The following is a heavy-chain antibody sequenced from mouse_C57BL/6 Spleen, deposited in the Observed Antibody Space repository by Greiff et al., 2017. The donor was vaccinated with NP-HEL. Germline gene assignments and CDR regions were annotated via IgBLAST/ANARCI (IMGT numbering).Heavy chain of an antibody. CDR1: GYTFTSYW. Sequence: QVQLQQSGAELVRPGSSVKLSCKASGYTFTSYWMDWVKQRPGQGLEWIGNIYPSDSETHYNQKFKDKATLTVDKSSSTAYMQLSSLTSEDSAVYYCARERGGAPDYWGQGTTLTVSS. CDR3: ARERGGAPDY. V-gene: IGHV1-61*01. CDR2: IYPSDSET. J-gene: IGHJ2*01.